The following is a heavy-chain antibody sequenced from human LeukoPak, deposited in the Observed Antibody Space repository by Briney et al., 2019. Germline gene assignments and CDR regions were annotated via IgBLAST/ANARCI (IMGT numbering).Heavy chain of an antibody. D-gene: IGHD3-10*01. CDR1: GGSFSGYY. J-gene: IGHJ5*02. V-gene: IGHV4-34*01. CDR3: ARGKTVRRGWFDP. CDR2: INHSGST. Sequence: SETLSLTCAVYGGSFSGYYWSWIRQPPGKGLEWNGEINHSGSTNYNPSLKSRVTISVDTSKNQFSLKLSSVTAADTAVYYCARGKTVRRGWFDPWGQGTLFTVSS.